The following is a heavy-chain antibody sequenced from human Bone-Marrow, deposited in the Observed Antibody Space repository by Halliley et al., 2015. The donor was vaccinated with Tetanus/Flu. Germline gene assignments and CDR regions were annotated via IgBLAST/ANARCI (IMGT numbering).Heavy chain of an antibody. J-gene: IGHJ6*02. D-gene: IGHD3-16*01. CDR2: NYPGDSDI. V-gene: IGHV5-51*01. Sequence: NYPGDSDIRYSPSFQGQVTISADKSITTAYLQWNSLKASDTAMYYCARRPPGGYLDYFGLDVWGQGTKVTVSS. CDR3: ARRPPGGYLDYFGLDV.